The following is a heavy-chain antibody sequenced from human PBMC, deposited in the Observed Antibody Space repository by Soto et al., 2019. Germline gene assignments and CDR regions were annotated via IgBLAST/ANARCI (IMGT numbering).Heavy chain of an antibody. CDR1: GCSISSYY. CDR2: IYYSGST. CDR3: ARAYYDFWSGYYTRGGVAFDI. J-gene: IGHJ3*02. Sequence: SETLSPTCTVSGCSISSYYWSWVRQPPGKGLGWIGYIYYSGSTNYNPSLKSRVTISVDTSKNQFSLKLSSVTAADTAVYYCARAYYDFWSGYYTRGGVAFDIWGQGTMVTVSS. D-gene: IGHD3-3*01. V-gene: IGHV4-59*01.